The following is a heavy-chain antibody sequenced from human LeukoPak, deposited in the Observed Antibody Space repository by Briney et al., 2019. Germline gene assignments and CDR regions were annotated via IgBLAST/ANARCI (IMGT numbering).Heavy chain of an antibody. CDR1: GFTFSSYW. D-gene: IGHD1-1*01. V-gene: IGHV3-7*01. CDR2: IKYDGNEE. CDR3: KSGGAAPGSFDY. Sequence: GGSLRLSRAASGFTFSSYWMSWMRQAPGKGLEWVANIKYDGNEEYYVDSVKGRFTISRDNTKNSLYLQLNSLRVEDTAVYYCKSGGAAPGSFDYWGQGTLVTVSP. J-gene: IGHJ4*02.